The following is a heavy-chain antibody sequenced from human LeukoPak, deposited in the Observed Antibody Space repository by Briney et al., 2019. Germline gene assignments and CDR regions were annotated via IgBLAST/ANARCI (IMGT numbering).Heavy chain of an antibody. D-gene: IGHD3-16*01. Sequence: SETLSLTCDVSGGSISSANWWNWIRQPPGKGLEWIGEIYPSGTTIYNPSLKSRVSISLDMSNNHFSMKLTSVTAADTAVYYCASRPDGGPYLNFWGQGTLVTISS. V-gene: IGHV4-4*02. J-gene: IGHJ4*02. CDR2: IYPSGTT. CDR3: ASRPDGGPYLNF. CDR1: GGSISSANW.